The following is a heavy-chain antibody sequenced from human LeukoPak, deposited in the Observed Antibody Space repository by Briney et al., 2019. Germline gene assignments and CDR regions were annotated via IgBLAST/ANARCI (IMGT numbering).Heavy chain of an antibody. CDR3: ATDHSMANTAWWFDP. CDR2: INPSGGST. J-gene: IGHJ5*02. D-gene: IGHD5-24*01. Sequence: ASVKVSCKASGYTFTSYYMHWVRQAPGQGLEWMGIINPSGGSTSYAQKFQGRVTMTRDMPTSTVYMELSSLRSEDTAFYYCATDHSMANTAWWFDPWGQGTLVTVSS. CDR1: GYTFTSYY. V-gene: IGHV1-46*01.